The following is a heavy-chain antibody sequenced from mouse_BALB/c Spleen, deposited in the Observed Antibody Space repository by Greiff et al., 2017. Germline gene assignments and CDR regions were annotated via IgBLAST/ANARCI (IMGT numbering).Heavy chain of an antibody. D-gene: IGHD2-1*01. CDR1: GFTFSDYY. J-gene: IGHJ4*01. Sequence: VQLKESGGGLVKPGGSLKLSCAASGFTFSDYYMYWVRQTPEKRLEWVATISDGGSYTYYPDSVKGRFTISRDNAKNNLYLQMSSLKSEDTAMYYCARDMVTTLYYAMDYWGQGTSVTVSS. CDR2: ISDGGSYT. V-gene: IGHV5-4*02. CDR3: ARDMVTTLYYAMDY.